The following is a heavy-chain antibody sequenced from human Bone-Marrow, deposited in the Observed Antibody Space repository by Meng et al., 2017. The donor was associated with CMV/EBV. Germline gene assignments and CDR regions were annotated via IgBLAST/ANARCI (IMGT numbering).Heavy chain of an antibody. CDR3: ARSSGYYLYYFDY. J-gene: IGHJ4*02. Sequence: GESLKISCAASGFTFSNYWMNWVRQAPGKGLEWVASIKEDGSEEYSVDSVKGRFTISRDNAKNSLYLQMNSLRAEDTAVYYCARSSGYYLYYFDYWGRGTLVTVSS. CDR2: IKEDGSEE. CDR1: GFTFSNYW. V-gene: IGHV3-7*01. D-gene: IGHD3-22*01.